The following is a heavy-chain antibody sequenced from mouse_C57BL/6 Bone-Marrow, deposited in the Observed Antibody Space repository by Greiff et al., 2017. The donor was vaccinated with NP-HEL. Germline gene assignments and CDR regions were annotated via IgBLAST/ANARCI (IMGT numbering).Heavy chain of an antibody. V-gene: IGHV5-12*01. CDR1: GFTFSDYY. CDR3: ARHADDYGGFAY. J-gene: IGHJ3*01. CDR2: ISNGGGST. Sequence: EVRGVESGGGLVQPGGSLKLSCAASGFTFSDYYMYWVRQTPEKRLEWVAYISNGGGSTYYPDTVKGRFTISRDNAKNTLYLQMSRLKSEDTAMYYCARHADDYGGFAYWGQGTLVTVSA. D-gene: IGHD2-4*01.